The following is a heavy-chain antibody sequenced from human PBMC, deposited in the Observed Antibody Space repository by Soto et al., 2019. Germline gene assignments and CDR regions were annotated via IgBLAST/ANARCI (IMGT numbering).Heavy chain of an antibody. V-gene: IGHV3-20*04. D-gene: IGHD6-19*01. Sequence: GGSLRLSCAASGFTFDDYGMSWVRQAPGKGLEWVSGINWNGGSTGYADSVKGRFTISRDNTKNPLYLQMNSLRAEDTALYYCARAVGLDYYYYGMDVWGQGTTVTVSS. CDR1: GFTFDDYG. J-gene: IGHJ6*02. CDR2: INWNGGST. CDR3: ARAVGLDYYYYGMDV.